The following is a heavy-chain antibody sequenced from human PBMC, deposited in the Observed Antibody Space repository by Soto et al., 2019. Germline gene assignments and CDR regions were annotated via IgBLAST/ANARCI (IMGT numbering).Heavy chain of an antibody. J-gene: IGHJ2*01. CDR3: ARDITVALYWYFDL. Sequence: QVQLVQSGAEVKKPGSSVKVSCKASGGTFSSYAISWVRQAPGQGLEWMGGIIPIFGTANYAQKVQGRVTNTADESTSKAYMQQSSLRSEDTAVYYCARDITVALYWYFDLWGRGTLVTVSS. V-gene: IGHV1-69*01. CDR1: GGTFSSYA. CDR2: IIPIFGTA. D-gene: IGHD1-20*01.